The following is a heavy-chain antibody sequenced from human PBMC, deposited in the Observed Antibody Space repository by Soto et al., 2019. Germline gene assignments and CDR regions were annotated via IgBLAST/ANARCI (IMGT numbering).Heavy chain of an antibody. V-gene: IGHV4-34*01. J-gene: IGHJ3*02. D-gene: IGHD5-12*01. CDR3: GRVFRSGYGGTVLDAFDI. Sequence: SETLSLTCAVYGGSFSGYYWSWIRQPPGKGLEWIGEINHSGSTNYNPSLKSRVTISVDTSKNQFSLKLSSVTAADTAVYYCGRVFRSGYGGTVLDAFDIWGQGTMVTVSS. CDR2: INHSGST. CDR1: GGSFSGYY.